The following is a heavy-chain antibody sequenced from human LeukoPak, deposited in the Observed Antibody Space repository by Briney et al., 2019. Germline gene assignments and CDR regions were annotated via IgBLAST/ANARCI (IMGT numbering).Heavy chain of an antibody. CDR2: ISVDGGTT. J-gene: IGHJ5*02. D-gene: IGHD3-10*01. CDR1: GFTFDDYA. V-gene: IGHV3-43*02. CDR3: AKRGPNGSGSYLNWFDP. Sequence: GGSLRLSCAASGFTFDDYAMHWVRQAPGKGLEWVSLISVDGGTTYYADSVKGRFTISRDNSKNSLYLQMNSLRTEDTAFYYCAKRGPNGSGSYLNWFDPWGQGTLVTVSS.